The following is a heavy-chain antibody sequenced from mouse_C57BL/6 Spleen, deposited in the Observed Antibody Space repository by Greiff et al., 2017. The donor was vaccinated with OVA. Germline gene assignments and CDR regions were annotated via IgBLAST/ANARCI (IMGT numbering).Heavy chain of an antibody. CDR3: ARCVVTKWGFDY. J-gene: IGHJ2*01. CDR1: GYTFTSYW. D-gene: IGHD2-2*01. Sequence: QVQLKQPGAELVRPGTSVKLSCKASGYTFTSYWMHWVKQRPGQGLEWIGVIDPSDSYTNYNQQFQGKATLTVDTSSSTAYMQLSSLTSEDSAVYYCARCVVTKWGFDYWGQGTTLTVSS. CDR2: IDPSDSYT. V-gene: IGHV1-59*01.